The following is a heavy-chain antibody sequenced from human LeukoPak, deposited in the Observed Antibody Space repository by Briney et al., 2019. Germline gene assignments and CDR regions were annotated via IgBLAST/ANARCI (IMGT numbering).Heavy chain of an antibody. CDR2: ISYDGINK. CDR3: AKEVSRISFFDY. D-gene: IGHD2-15*01. Sequence: GRSLRLSCAASGFTFSYCAMHWVRQAPGKGLEWVALISYDGINKYYADSVKGRFTISRDNSKNTLYLQMNSLGAEDTAVYYCAKEVSRISFFDYWGQGALIPVSS. V-gene: IGHV3-30*18. J-gene: IGHJ4*02. CDR1: GFTFSYCA.